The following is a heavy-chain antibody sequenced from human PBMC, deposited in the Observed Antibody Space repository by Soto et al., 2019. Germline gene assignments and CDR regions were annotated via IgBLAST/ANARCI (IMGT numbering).Heavy chain of an antibody. V-gene: IGHV4-59*01. CDR1: GVSIRNYY. Sequence: SETQSLTSTFSGVSIRNYYWSWIRQSPGKGLEWIGYISYTGSTNYNPSLKSRVTMSVDTSKNQISLKLSSVTTEDTAVYYCAKDSYYSGWYNWFDPWGQGTLVTVSS. D-gene: IGHD6-19*01. J-gene: IGHJ5*02. CDR3: AKDSYYSGWYNWFDP. CDR2: ISYTGST.